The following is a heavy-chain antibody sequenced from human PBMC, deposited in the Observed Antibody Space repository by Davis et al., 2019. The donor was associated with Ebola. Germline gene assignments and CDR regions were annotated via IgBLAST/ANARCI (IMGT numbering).Heavy chain of an antibody. CDR2: ISSSGSTI. J-gene: IGHJ4*02. V-gene: IGHV3-48*03. CDR3: AGGDGLDY. Sequence: GESLKISCGTSGFTFSSYGMNWVRQAPGKGLEWVSYISSSGSTIYYADSVKGRFTISRDNAKNSLYLQMNSLRAEDTAVYYCAGGDGLDYWGQGTLVTVSS. CDR1: GFTFSSYG. D-gene: IGHD4-17*01.